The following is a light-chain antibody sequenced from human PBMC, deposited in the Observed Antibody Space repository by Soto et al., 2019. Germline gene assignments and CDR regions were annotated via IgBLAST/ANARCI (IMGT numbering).Light chain of an antibody. J-gene: IGKJ1*01. CDR2: KAS. CDR3: QQYNSYST. V-gene: IGKV1-5*03. CDR1: QSISSW. Sequence: DIQMTQSPSTLSASVGDRVTITCRASQSISSWLAWYQQKPGKAPKLLIYKASSLQSGDPSRFSGSGSGTEFALTISSLQPDGFATYYCQQYNSYSTFGQGTKVDIK.